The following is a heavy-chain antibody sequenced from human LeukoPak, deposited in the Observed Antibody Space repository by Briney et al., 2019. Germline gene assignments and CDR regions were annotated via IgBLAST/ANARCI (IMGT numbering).Heavy chain of an antibody. V-gene: IGHV3-23*01. D-gene: IGHD2-2*01. Sequence: GGSLRLSCAASGFTFSSYGRTWVGQAPGKGREGVSAIINSGGTTYYADSGKGRFTISRHNSKNTLYLQMNSLTAEDTAVYYCAKAHLLQGYWGQGTLVTVSS. CDR2: IINSGGTT. CDR3: AKAHLLQGY. CDR1: GFTFSSYG. J-gene: IGHJ4*02.